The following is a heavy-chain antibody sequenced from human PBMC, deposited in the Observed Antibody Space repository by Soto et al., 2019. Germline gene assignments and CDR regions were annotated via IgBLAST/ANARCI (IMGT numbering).Heavy chain of an antibody. CDR2: ISAYNGNT. V-gene: IGHV1-18*01. D-gene: IGHD6-13*01. Sequence: QVQLVQSGAEVKKPGASVKVSCKASGYTFTSYGISWVRQAPGQGLEWMGWISAYNGNTNYAQKLQGRVTMTTDTATSTAYMELRSLISGETAVYYFARARGIAAAGTFPYSYYGMDVWGQGTTVTVSS. J-gene: IGHJ6*02. CDR1: GYTFTSYG. CDR3: ARARGIAAAGTFPYSYYGMDV.